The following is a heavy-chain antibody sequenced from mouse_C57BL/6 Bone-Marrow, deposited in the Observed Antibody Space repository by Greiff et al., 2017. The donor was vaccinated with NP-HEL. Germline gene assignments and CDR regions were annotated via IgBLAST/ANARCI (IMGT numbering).Heavy chain of an antibody. V-gene: IGHV5-15*01. CDR1: GFTFSDYG. Sequence: EVQGVESGGGLVQPGGSLKLSCAASGFTFSDYGMAWVRQAPRKGPEWVAFISNLAYSIYYADTVTGRFTISRENAKNTLYLEMSSLRSEDTAMYYCARIYYGNYGFAYWGQGTLVTVSA. CDR2: ISNLAYSI. J-gene: IGHJ3*01. CDR3: ARIYYGNYGFAY. D-gene: IGHD2-1*01.